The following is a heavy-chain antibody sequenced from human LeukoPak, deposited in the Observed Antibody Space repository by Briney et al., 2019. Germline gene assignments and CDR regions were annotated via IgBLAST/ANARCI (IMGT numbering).Heavy chain of an antibody. CDR2: IHHSGST. J-gene: IGHJ6*02. Sequence: PSETLSLTCAVYGGSFSGYYWSWIRQPPGKGLEWIGEIHHSGSTNYNPSLKSRVTISVDTSKNQFSLKLSSVTAADTAVYYCARGRGVWGPVYYGMDVWGQGTTVTVSS. D-gene: IGHD2-21*02. CDR3: ARGRGVWGPVYYGMDV. V-gene: IGHV4-34*01. CDR1: GGSFSGYY.